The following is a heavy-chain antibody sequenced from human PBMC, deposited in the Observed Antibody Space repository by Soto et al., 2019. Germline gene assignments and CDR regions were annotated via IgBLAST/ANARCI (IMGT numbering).Heavy chain of an antibody. D-gene: IGHD2-15*01. Sequence: QVQLVESGGGVVQPGRSLRLSCAASGFTFSSYGMHWVRQAPGKGLEWVAVISYDGNNKYYADSVKGRFTISRDNSKNKLYLQMNSLRAEDKAVYYCAQDEVLVVAVARDYYGMDVWGQGTTVTVSS. V-gene: IGHV3-30*18. CDR2: ISYDGNNK. J-gene: IGHJ6*02. CDR3: AQDEVLVVAVARDYYGMDV. CDR1: GFTFSSYG.